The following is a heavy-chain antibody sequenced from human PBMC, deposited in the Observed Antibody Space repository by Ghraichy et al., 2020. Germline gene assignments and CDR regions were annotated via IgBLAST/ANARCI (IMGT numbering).Heavy chain of an antibody. D-gene: IGHD6-13*01. J-gene: IGHJ4*02. Sequence: LSLTCAASGFTFRSYVLHWVRQAPGKGLEWLAVMSYDGSKKQYADSVKGRFTISRDNSKNTVYLQMNSLKGEDTALYYCARAISSSWHTFDYWGQGNLVTVSS. CDR2: MSYDGSKK. CDR3: ARAISSSWHTFDY. V-gene: IGHV3-30*07. CDR1: GFTFRSYV.